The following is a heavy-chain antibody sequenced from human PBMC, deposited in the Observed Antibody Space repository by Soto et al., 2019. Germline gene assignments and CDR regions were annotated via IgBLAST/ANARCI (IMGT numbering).Heavy chain of an antibody. Sequence: GASVKVSCKASGYTFTSYDINWVRQATGQGLEWMGWMNPNSGNTGYSQKFQGRVTITRDTSASTAYMELSSLRSEDTAVYYCARDLERYFVPFDYWGQGTLVTVSS. D-gene: IGHD3-9*01. J-gene: IGHJ4*02. CDR3: ARDLERYFVPFDY. CDR1: GYTFTSYD. V-gene: IGHV1-8*01. CDR2: MNPNSGNT.